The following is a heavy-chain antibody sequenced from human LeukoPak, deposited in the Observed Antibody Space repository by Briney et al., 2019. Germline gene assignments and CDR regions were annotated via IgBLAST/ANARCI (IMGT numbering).Heavy chain of an antibody. CDR3: ARDQPYSGSPDY. Sequence: ASVKVSCKASGYTFNSYGITWVRQAPGQGLEWMGWISAYNGNTNYAQKLQGRVTMTTDTSTSTAYMELRSLRSDDTAVYYCARDQPYSGSPDYWGQGTLVTVSS. CDR1: GYTFNSYG. V-gene: IGHV1-18*01. D-gene: IGHD3-10*01. CDR2: ISAYNGNT. J-gene: IGHJ4*02.